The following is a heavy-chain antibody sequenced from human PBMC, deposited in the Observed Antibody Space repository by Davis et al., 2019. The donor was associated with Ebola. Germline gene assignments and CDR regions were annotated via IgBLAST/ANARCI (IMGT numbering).Heavy chain of an antibody. CDR3: ARDSGSSSHYGMDV. CDR2: IIPIFGTA. V-gene: IGHV1-69*06. D-gene: IGHD6-13*01. CDR1: GYTFTSYA. Sequence: AASVKVSCKASGYTFTSYAISWVRQAPGQGLEWMGGIIPIFGTANYAQKFQGRVTITADKSTSTAYMELRSLRSDDTAVYYCARDSGSSSHYGMDVWGQGTTVTVSS. J-gene: IGHJ6*02.